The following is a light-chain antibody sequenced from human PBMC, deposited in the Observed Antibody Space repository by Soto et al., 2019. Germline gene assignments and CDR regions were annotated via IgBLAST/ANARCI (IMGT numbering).Light chain of an antibody. CDR2: RTS. CDR3: QQYNNWPRAT. CDR1: QSISSN. Sequence: EIVITQSPATLSVSPGERATLSCSASQSISSNLAWYQPKPGQAPRLLMFRTSSRATGFPARFSGSGSGTEFNLTISSLQSEDFGVYYCQQYNNWPRATFGGGTKVDIK. V-gene: IGKV3-15*01. J-gene: IGKJ4*01.